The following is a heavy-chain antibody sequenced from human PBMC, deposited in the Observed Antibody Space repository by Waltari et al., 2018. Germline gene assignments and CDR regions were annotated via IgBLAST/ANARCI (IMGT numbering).Heavy chain of an antibody. CDR2: IYHSGST. CDR1: GGSISSGGYY. Sequence: QVQLQESGPGLVKPSQTLSLTCTVSGGSISSGGYYWSWIRQHPGKGLEWIGYIYHSGSTYYNPTLKSRVTISVDRSKNQFSLKLSSVTAADTAVYYCARGDYYGSGSYYRGRGSVDAFDIWGQGTMVTVSS. D-gene: IGHD3-10*01. V-gene: IGHV4-31*03. CDR3: ARGDYYGSGSYYRGRGSVDAFDI. J-gene: IGHJ3*02.